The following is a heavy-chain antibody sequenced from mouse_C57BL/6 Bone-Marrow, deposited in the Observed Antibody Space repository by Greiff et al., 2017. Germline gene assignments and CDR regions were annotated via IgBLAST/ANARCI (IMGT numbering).Heavy chain of an antibody. V-gene: IGHV1-69*01. J-gene: IGHJ4*01. CDR3: ARDYSKYVYAMDY. Sequence: QVQLQQPGAELVMPGASVKLSCKASGYTFTSYWMHWVKQRPGQGLEWIGEIDPSDSYTNYNQKFKGKSTLTVDKSSSTAYMQLSSLTSEDSAVYYCARDYSKYVYAMDYWGQGTSVTVSS. CDR2: IDPSDSYT. CDR1: GYTFTSYW. D-gene: IGHD2-5*01.